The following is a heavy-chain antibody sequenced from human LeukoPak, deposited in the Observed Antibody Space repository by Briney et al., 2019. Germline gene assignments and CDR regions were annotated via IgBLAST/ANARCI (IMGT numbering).Heavy chain of an antibody. Sequence: SQTLSLTCAISGDSVSSNSAAWNWIRQSPSRGLEWLGRTYYRSKWYNDYAVSVKSRITINPDTSKNQFSLQLSSVTAADTALYYCARRRAEGGSDGRYNWFDPWGQGTLVTVSS. CDR3: ARRRAEGGSDGRYNWFDP. CDR2: TYYRSKWYN. CDR1: GDSVSSNSAA. V-gene: IGHV6-1*01. J-gene: IGHJ5*02. D-gene: IGHD6-25*01.